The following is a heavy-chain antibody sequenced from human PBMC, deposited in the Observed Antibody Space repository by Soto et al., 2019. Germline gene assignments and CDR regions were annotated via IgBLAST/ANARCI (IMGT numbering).Heavy chain of an antibody. D-gene: IGHD2-15*01. CDR3: ARDRVVVVVASTCRYYYYGMDF. CDR1: GGSVSSVTYY. Sequence: PETLSLTCIVSGGSVSSVTYYWSWIRQPPGKGLEWIGYIYYSGSTNYNPSLKSRVTISVDKSKNQFSLKLGSVTAADTAVYYCARDRVVVVVASTCRYYYYGMDFWGQGTTVTVSS. J-gene: IGHJ6*02. CDR2: IYYSGST. V-gene: IGHV4-61*01.